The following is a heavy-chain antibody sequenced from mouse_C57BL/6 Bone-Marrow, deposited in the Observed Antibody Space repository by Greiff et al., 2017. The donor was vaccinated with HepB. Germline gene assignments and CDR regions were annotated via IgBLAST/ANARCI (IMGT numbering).Heavy chain of an antibody. CDR3: VKAWGYYLYYYAMDY. Sequence: EVKLMESGGGLVQPGASLRLSCAASGFTFTDYYMSWVRQPPGKAPEWLALIRNKANGYTTEYTAYVKGRFTISRDNTLNILYLQMNTLRAEDSATYYCVKAWGYYLYYYAMDYGGQGTSVTVSS. J-gene: IGHJ4*01. D-gene: IGHD2-3*01. V-gene: IGHV7-4*01. CDR1: GFTFTDYY. CDR2: IRNKANGYTT.